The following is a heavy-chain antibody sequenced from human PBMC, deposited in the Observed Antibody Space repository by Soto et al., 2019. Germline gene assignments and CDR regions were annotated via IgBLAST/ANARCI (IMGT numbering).Heavy chain of an antibody. CDR3: ARGTTFWSGDFDI. J-gene: IGHJ3*02. D-gene: IGHD3-3*01. CDR2: ISYSVST. Sequence: SETLSLTCTVSGGSVSSGGHYWRWIRQHPGKGLEWIGYISYSVSTYYNPSLKSRVTISVDTSKNQFSLKLSSVTAADTAVYYCARGTTFWSGDFDIWGQGTMVTVSS. CDR1: GGSVSSGGHY. V-gene: IGHV4-31*03.